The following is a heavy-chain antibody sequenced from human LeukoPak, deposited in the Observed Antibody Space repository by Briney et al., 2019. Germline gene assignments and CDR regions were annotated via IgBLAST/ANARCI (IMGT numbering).Heavy chain of an antibody. CDR3: ARGIPEHGTGAFAI. CDR2: IDYSGST. Sequence: PSETLSLTCTVSGASISSFYWTWIRQPPGKGLEWIGYIDYSGSTNYNTALQSRVTISAETSKNQDSLKLSSVTAADTAVYYCARGIPEHGTGAFAIWGQGTMVTVSS. CDR1: GASISSFY. V-gene: IGHV4-59*01. D-gene: IGHD6-13*01. J-gene: IGHJ3*02.